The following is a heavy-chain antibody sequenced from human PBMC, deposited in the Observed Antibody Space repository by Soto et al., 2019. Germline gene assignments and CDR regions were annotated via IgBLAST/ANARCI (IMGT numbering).Heavy chain of an antibody. CDR2: IIPIFGTA. D-gene: IGHD3-10*01. CDR1: GGTFSSYA. V-gene: IGHV1-69*13. J-gene: IGHJ6*02. Sequence: SVKVSCKASGGTFSSYAISWVRQAPGQGLEWMGGIIPIFGTANYAQKFQGRVTITADESTSTAYMELSSLRSEDTAVYYCARDLSYYYGSGSYYKEPYYYYYGMDVWGQGTTVTVSS. CDR3: ARDLSYYYGSGSYYKEPYYYYYGMDV.